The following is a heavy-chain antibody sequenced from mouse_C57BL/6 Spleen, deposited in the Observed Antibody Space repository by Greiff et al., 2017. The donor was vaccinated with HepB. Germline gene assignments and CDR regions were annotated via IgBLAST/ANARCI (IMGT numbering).Heavy chain of an antibody. CDR1: GYTFTDYE. D-gene: IGHD2-5*01. Sequence: LQESGAELVRPGASVTLSCKASGYTFTDYEMHWVKQTPVHGLEWIGAIDPETGGTAYNQKFKGKAILTADKSSSTAYMELRSLTSEDSAVYYCCYYSNYVLDYWGQGTTLTVSS. V-gene: IGHV1-15*01. CDR2: IDPETGGT. CDR3: CYYSNYVLDY. J-gene: IGHJ2*01.